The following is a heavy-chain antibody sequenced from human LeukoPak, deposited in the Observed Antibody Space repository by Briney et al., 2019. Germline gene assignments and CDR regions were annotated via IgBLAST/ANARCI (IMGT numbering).Heavy chain of an antibody. CDR3: ARDPGALIGSGLLFDY. J-gene: IGHJ4*02. D-gene: IGHD6-19*01. CDR1: GFAFNTFA. V-gene: IGHV3-23*01. CDR2: ISGNGDHT. Sequence: GGSLRLSCAASGFAFNTFAMNWVRQAPGKGLEWVSGISGNGDHTYYHDSVKGRFTISRDNSRNTLYLQMNSLRAEDTAIYYCARDPGALIGSGLLFDYWGQGTLVTVSS.